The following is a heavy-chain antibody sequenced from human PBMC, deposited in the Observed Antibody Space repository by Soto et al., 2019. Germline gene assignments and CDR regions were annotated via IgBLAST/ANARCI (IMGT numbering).Heavy chain of an antibody. Sequence: EVQLLESGGGLVQPGGSLRLSCAASGFTFNTYAMSWVRQAPGKGLEWVSAISGSGGSTYYADSVKGRFTISRDNSKNTLYLQMNSLRAEDTAVYYCAKDPRIGIAVAGVFDYWGQGTLVTVSS. J-gene: IGHJ4*02. CDR3: AKDPRIGIAVAGVFDY. D-gene: IGHD6-19*01. V-gene: IGHV3-23*01. CDR2: ISGSGGST. CDR1: GFTFNTYA.